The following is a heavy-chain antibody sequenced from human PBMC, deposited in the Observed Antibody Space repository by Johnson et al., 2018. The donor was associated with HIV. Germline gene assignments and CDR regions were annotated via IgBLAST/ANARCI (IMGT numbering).Heavy chain of an antibody. CDR1: GFTFSNAW. CDR2: IKSKSDGETT. V-gene: IGHV3-15*01. CDR3: SRHGGAPYSSSWYPLFGAFDI. J-gene: IGHJ3*02. Sequence: VQLVESGGGLVQPGGSLRLSCVGSGFTFSNAWMSWVRQAPGKGLEWVGRIKSKSDGETTDYAAPVKGRFAISRDDSKNTLYVQMNSLKTEDTAVYYCSRHGGAPYSSSWYPLFGAFDIWGQGTMVTVSS. D-gene: IGHD6-13*01.